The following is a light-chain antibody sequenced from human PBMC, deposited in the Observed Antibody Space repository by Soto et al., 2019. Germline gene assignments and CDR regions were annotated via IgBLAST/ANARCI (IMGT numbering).Light chain of an antibody. CDR1: QSILYSSNNKNY. Sequence: DIVMTQSPDSLAVSLGERATINCKSSQSILYSSNNKNYLAWYQQKPGQPPKLLIYWASTRESGVPARFSGSGSGTDFTRTISSLQAGDVAVYDCQQYYDAPQTFGQGTKVEIK. J-gene: IGKJ1*01. CDR2: WAS. V-gene: IGKV4-1*01. CDR3: QQYYDAPQT.